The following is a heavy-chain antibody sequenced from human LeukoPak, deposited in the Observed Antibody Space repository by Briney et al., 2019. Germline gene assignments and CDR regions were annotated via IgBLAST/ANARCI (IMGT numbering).Heavy chain of an antibody. J-gene: IGHJ3*01. CDR2: INHSGST. D-gene: IGHD3-22*01. V-gene: IGHV4-34*01. CDR3: ASDSISMNAFDA. CDR1: GGSFSGYY. Sequence: SETLSLTCAVYGGSFSGYYWSWIRQPPGKGLEWIGEINHSGSTNYNPSLKSRVTISIDTPKNEVSLMLTSVTAADTAVYYCASDSISMNAFDAWGQGTMVTVSS.